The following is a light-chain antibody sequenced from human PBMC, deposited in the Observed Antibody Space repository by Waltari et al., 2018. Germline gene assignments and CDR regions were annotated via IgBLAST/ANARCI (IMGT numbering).Light chain of an antibody. CDR2: DAS. Sequence: EIVLTQSPATLSLSPGERATLSCRASQSVSSYLAWYQQKPDQAPRLLIYDASNRATGIPARFSGSGSGTDFTLTISSLEPEDFAVYYCQQYGSSPTFGQGTKVEIK. J-gene: IGKJ1*01. V-gene: IGKV3-11*01. CDR1: QSVSSY. CDR3: QQYGSSPT.